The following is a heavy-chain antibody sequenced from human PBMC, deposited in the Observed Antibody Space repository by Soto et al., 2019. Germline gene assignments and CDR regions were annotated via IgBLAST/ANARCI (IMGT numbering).Heavy chain of an antibody. J-gene: IGHJ5*01. Sequence: GTLSLTCTVSGGSISSSSYYWGWIRQAPGKGLEWVSYITSSGSTIYYADSVKGRFTISRDNAKNSLYLQMNSLRAEDTAMSYCARLIGNSWLDSWRQGTLVPVSS. CDR2: ITSSGSTI. CDR3: ARLIGNSWLDS. D-gene: IGHD2-8*01. V-gene: IGHV3-11*01. CDR1: GGSISSSSYY.